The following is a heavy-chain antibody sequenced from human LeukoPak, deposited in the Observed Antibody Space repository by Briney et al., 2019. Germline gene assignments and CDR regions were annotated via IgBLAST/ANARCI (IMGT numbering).Heavy chain of an antibody. Sequence: ASVKVSCKASGYTFTGYYMHWVRQAPGQGLEWMGWINTNSGGTNYAQKLQGRVTMTTDTSTSTAYMELRSLRSDDTAVYYCARGGVLVGGIAVAGPLDYWGQGTLVTVSS. J-gene: IGHJ4*02. CDR3: ARGGVLVGGIAVAGPLDY. CDR2: INTNSGGT. V-gene: IGHV1-2*02. D-gene: IGHD6-19*01. CDR1: GYTFTGYY.